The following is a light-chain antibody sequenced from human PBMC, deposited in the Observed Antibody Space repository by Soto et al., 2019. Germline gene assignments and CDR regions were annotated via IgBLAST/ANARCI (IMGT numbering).Light chain of an antibody. J-gene: IGLJ2*01. Sequence: QSVLTQPPSASGPPGQRVTISCSGSSSNIGSKTVNWYQQVPGRAPKLLIQSNNLRPTGVPDRFSGSKSGTSASLAISGLQSEDEADYYCAAWDDSRNGVVFGGGTKLTVL. CDR2: SNN. V-gene: IGLV1-44*01. CDR1: SSNIGSKT. CDR3: AAWDDSRNGVV.